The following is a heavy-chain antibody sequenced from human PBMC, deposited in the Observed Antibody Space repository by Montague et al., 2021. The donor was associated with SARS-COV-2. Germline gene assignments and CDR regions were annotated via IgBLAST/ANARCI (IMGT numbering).Heavy chain of an antibody. CDR2: IDWNSATI. J-gene: IGHJ4*02. D-gene: IGHD6-19*01. Sequence: SLRLPCAASGFSFEDFAMHWVRQAPGKGLEWVSGIDWNSATIAYADAVKGRFTISRDNAKNSLYLQMNSLRGEDTAFYYCAKDDPDSSGYFDHWGQGTLVTVSS. CDR3: AKDDPDSSGYFDH. CDR1: GFSFEDFA. V-gene: IGHV3-9*01.